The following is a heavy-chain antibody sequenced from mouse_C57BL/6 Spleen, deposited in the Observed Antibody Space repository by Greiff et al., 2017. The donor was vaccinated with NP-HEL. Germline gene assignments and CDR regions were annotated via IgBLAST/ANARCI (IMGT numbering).Heavy chain of an antibody. CDR3: ARYRGGSSFYAMDY. V-gene: IGHV7-3*01. CDR2: IRNKANGYTT. J-gene: IGHJ4*01. CDR1: GFTFTDYY. Sequence: EVMLVESGGGLVQPGGSLSLSCAASGFTFTDYYMSWVRQPPGKALEWLGFIRNKANGYTTEYSASVKGRFTISRDNSQSILYLQMNALRAEDSATYYCARYRGGSSFYAMDYWGQGTSVTVSS. D-gene: IGHD1-1*01.